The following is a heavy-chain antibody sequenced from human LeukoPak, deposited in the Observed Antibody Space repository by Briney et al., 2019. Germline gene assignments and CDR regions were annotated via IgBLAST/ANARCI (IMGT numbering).Heavy chain of an antibody. CDR1: GGTFSSYA. V-gene: IGHV1-8*02. Sequence: ASVKVSCKASGGTFSSYAISWVRQATGQGLEWMGWMNPNSGNTGYAQKFQGRVTMTRNTSISTAYMELSSLRSEDTAVYYCARRRNYVYYYYGMDVWGQGTTVTVSS. J-gene: IGHJ6*02. CDR3: ARRRNYVYYYYGMDV. D-gene: IGHD1-7*01. CDR2: MNPNSGNT.